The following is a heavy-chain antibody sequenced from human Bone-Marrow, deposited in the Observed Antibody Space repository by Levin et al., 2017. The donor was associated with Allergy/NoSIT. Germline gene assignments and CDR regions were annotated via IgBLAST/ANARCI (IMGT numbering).Heavy chain of an antibody. CDR3: ARGGASSEHVDY. CDR2: IFYSGST. J-gene: IGHJ4*02. CDR1: GASISSYY. Sequence: PSETLSLTCTVSGASISSYYWSWIRQPPGKGLEWIGYIFYSGSTNYNPSLKSRVTISLDTSKNQFSLNLNSVAAADTAVYYCARGGASSEHVDYWGQGTLVTVSS. V-gene: IGHV4-59*01. D-gene: IGHD2-21*01.